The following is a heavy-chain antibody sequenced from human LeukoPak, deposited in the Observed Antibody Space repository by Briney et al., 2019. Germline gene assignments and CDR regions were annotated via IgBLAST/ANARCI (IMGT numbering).Heavy chain of an antibody. J-gene: IGHJ4*02. CDR3: ARGFYIAAAGSWDY. Sequence: SETLSLTCTVSGGSISSSSYYWSWIRQPPGKGLEWIGYIYYSGSTNYNPSLKSRVTISVDTSKNQFSLKLSSVTAADTAVYYCARGFYIAAAGSWDYWGQGTLVTVSS. CDR2: IYYSGST. D-gene: IGHD6-13*01. V-gene: IGHV4-61*01. CDR1: GGSISSSSYY.